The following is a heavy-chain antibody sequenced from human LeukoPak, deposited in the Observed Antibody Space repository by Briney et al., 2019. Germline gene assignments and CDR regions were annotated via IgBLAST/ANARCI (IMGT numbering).Heavy chain of an antibody. CDR2: IYYSGST. CDR1: GGSISSYY. J-gene: IGHJ5*02. V-gene: IGHV4-59*01. Sequence: SETLSLTCTVSGGSISSYYWSWIRQPPGKGLEWIGYIYYSGSTNYNPSLKSRVTISVDTSKNQFSLKLSSVTAADTAVYCCARGFRPDAFDPWGQGTLVTVSS. CDR3: ARGFRPDAFDP. D-gene: IGHD1-14*01.